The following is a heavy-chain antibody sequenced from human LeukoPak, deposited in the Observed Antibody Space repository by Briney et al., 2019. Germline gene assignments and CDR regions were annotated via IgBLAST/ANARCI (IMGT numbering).Heavy chain of an antibody. J-gene: IGHJ4*02. CDR3: AKGASVVRGVLDY. V-gene: IGHV3-74*01. Sequence: GGSLRLSCAASGFTFSRYWMHWVRQAPGKGLVWVSRINHDGSAATYADSVKGRFTISRDNSKNTLYLQMNSLRAEDTAVYYCAKGASVVRGVLDYWGQGTLVTVSS. CDR1: GFTFSRYW. D-gene: IGHD3-10*01. CDR2: INHDGSAA.